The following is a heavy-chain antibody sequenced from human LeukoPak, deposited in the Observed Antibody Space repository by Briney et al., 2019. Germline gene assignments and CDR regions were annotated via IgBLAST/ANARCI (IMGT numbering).Heavy chain of an antibody. Sequence: SETLSLTCTASDGSISSYYWSWIRQPAGKGLEWIGRIYTSGSTNYNPSLKSRVTMSVDTSKNQFSLKLSSVTAADTAVYYCARDPLWFGELHTFDIWGQGTMVTVSS. CDR2: IYTSGST. J-gene: IGHJ3*02. CDR1: DGSISSYY. D-gene: IGHD3-10*01. CDR3: ARDPLWFGELHTFDI. V-gene: IGHV4-4*07.